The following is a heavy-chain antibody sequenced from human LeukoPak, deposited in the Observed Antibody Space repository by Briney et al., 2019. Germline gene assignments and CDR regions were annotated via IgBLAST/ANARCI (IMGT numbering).Heavy chain of an antibody. CDR1: GFPFSSYG. CDR3: AKEKNSYSSSSGQGY. Sequence: GGPLTLSCAASGFPFSSYGMHWVRQAPGKGLEWVAFIRYDGSNKYYADSVKGRFTISRDNSKNTLYLQMTSLRGDDTAVYYCAKEKNSYSSSSGQGYWGQGTLVTVSS. D-gene: IGHD6-6*01. CDR2: IRYDGSNK. V-gene: IGHV3-30*02. J-gene: IGHJ4*02.